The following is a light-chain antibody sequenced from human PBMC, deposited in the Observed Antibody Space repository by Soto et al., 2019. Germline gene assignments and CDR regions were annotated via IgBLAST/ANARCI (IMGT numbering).Light chain of an antibody. V-gene: IGKV3-11*01. J-gene: IGKJ3*01. CDR3: QQRSSWPFT. CDR1: QSIGNY. CDR2: ATS. Sequence: EVVLTQSPATLSLSPGEGATLSCRASQSIGNYLAWYQQKPGQAPRLLIYATSNRATGIPARFSGSGSRTDFTLTINSLEPEDFAVYYCQQRSSWPFTFGPGNKVDIK.